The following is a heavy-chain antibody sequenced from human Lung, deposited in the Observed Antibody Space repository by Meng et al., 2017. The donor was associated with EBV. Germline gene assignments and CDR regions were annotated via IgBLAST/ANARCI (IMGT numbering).Heavy chain of an antibody. CDR3: ARGDGGNGSDY. Sequence: GQRVQSGSELKKPGASVKVSCKASGYSLRSYAVNWLRQAPGRGLEWMGVINPSGGSTNYAQKFQGRLTMTRDTSTSTVYMELSSLRSEDTAVYYCARGDGGNGSDYWGQGTLVTVSS. V-gene: IGHV1-46*01. J-gene: IGHJ4*02. CDR1: GYSLRSYA. CDR2: INPSGGST. D-gene: IGHD4-23*01.